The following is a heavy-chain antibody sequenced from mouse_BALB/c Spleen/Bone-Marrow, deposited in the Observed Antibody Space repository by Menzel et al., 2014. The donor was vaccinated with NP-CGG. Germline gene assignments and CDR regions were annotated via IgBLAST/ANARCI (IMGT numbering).Heavy chain of an antibody. V-gene: IGHV3-8*02. CDR1: GDSIXSGY. D-gene: IGHD2-1*01. J-gene: IGHJ1*01. CDR3: ARRDYGKHFDV. Sequence: EVQLQQSGPSLVKPSQTLSLTCSVTGDSIXSGYWNWIRKFPGSKLEYMGHISYSGSTYYNPSLKSRISITRDTSENXFYLQLDSVTTEDTATYYCARRDYGKHFDVWGAGTTVTVSS. CDR2: ISYSGST.